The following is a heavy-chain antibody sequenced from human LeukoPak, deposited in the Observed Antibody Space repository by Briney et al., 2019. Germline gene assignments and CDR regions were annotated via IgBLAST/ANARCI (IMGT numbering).Heavy chain of an antibody. CDR2: IYHSGST. V-gene: IGHV4-34*01. CDR1: GGSFSGYY. CDR3: ARGVVIAPQTFDY. Sequence: NPSETLSLTCAVYGGSFSGYYWSWIRQPPGKGLEWIGSIYHSGSTYYNPSLKSRVTMSVDTSKNQFSLKLNSVTAADTAVYYCARGVVIAPQTFDYWGQGTLVTVSS. J-gene: IGHJ4*02. D-gene: IGHD2-21*01.